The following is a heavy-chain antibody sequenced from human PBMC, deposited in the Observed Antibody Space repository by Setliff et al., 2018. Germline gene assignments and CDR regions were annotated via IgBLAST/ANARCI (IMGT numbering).Heavy chain of an antibody. D-gene: IGHD3-22*01. V-gene: IGHV1-46*01. CDR2: INPSSGRT. CDR3: ARAYYYDSSGYYFGY. J-gene: IGHJ4*02. Sequence: ASVKVSCKASGYTFTSHGISWVRQAPGQGLERMGTINPSSGRTSYAQKFQGRVTMTRDTSISTAYMELSRLRSDDTAVYYCARAYYYDSSGYYFGYWGQGTLVTVSS. CDR1: GYTFTSHG.